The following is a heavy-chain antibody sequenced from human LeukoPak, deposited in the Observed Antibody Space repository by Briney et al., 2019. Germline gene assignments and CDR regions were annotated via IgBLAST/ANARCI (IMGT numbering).Heavy chain of an antibody. J-gene: IGHJ4*02. D-gene: IGHD5-24*01. V-gene: IGHV1-2*04. CDR2: INPNSGGT. CDR1: GYTFTGYY. CDR3: ARAVEDGYNLAYYFDY. Sequence: ASVKVSCKASGYTFTGYYMHWVRQAPGQGLEWMGWINPNSGGTNYAQKFQGWVTMTRDTSISTAYMELSSLRSEDTAVYYCARAVEDGYNLAYYFDYWGQGTLVTVSS.